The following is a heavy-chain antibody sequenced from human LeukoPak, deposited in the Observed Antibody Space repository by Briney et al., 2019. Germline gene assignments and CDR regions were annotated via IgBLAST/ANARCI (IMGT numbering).Heavy chain of an antibody. CDR3: ARGIPELDV. Sequence: GGSLRLSCAASGFTFSRYSMNWIRQAPGKGLKWVSSISSSSSNMYYADSVKGRFSISRDNAKNSLYLQMNSLRAEDTAVYYCARGIPELDVWGQGTTVTVSS. CDR2: ISSSSSNM. J-gene: IGHJ6*02. CDR1: GFTFSRYS. V-gene: IGHV3-21*01.